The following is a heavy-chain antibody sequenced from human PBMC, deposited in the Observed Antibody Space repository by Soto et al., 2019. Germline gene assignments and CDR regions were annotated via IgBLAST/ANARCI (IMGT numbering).Heavy chain of an antibody. D-gene: IGHD3-10*01. V-gene: IGHV3-30*03. CDR2: ISYDGSDK. CDR3: VGGQYYCDY. Sequence: QVQLVESGGGVVQPGRSLRLSFAASGFTFTSYGMHWVREGPDKGLVWVSIISYDGSDKYYADSVKVRFTISRDNSKNTLYLQMNSRRPEYTALYDWVGGQYYCDYRGQGTLVIVSS. J-gene: IGHJ4*02. CDR1: GFTFTSYG.